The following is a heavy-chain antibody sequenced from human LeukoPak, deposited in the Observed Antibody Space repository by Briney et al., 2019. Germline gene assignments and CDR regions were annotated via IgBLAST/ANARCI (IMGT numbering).Heavy chain of an antibody. CDR1: GYSFTISG. J-gene: IGHJ4*02. V-gene: IGHV1-18*01. CDR2: FSVNNGNT. D-gene: IGHD2-15*01. CDR3: ARGEGYCSGGSCLLFDY. Sequence: GASVKVSCKSSGYSFTISGISWVRQAPGPGLEWKGLFSVNNGNTTNSQKLQGRVTMTTDTSTSTAYMELRSLRSDDTAVYYCARGEGYCSGGSCLLFDYWGQGTLVTVSS.